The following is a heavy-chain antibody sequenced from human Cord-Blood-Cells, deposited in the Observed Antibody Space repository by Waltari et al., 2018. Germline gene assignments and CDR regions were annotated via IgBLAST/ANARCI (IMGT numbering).Heavy chain of an antibody. Sequence: QVQLVQSGAEVQKPGASVKVSRKASGSTFTSYAMHWARQAPGQRLEWMGWINAGKGNTKYSQKCQGRVTITRDASASTAYMELSSLRSEDTAVYYGASAAVDYWGQGTLVTVSS. D-gene: IGHD6-13*01. J-gene: IGHJ4*02. CDR2: INAGKGNT. CDR1: GSTFTSYA. V-gene: IGHV1-3*01. CDR3: ASAAVDY.